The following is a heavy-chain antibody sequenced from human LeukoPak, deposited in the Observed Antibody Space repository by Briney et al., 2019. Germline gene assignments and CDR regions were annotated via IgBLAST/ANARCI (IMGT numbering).Heavy chain of an antibody. D-gene: IGHD2-21*01. J-gene: IGHJ4*02. Sequence: ASVKVSCKASGYTFSIYGISWLRHAPGQGLEWLGWIGPWNGNTNYAQKFQGRDTMTADTSTSTLYMEVRSLRSDDTAVYYCARDNGHKGVDHWGQGTLVLVSS. CDR3: ARDNGHKGVDH. CDR1: GYTFSIYG. V-gene: IGHV1-18*01. CDR2: IGPWNGNT.